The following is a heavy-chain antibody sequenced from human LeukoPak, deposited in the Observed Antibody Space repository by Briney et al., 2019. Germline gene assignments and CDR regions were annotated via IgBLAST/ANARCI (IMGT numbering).Heavy chain of an antibody. V-gene: IGHV4-38-2*01. CDR3: VRHFTVTTDYFDY. D-gene: IGHD4-17*01. CDR2: IFHSGST. J-gene: IGHJ4*02. Sequence: PSETLSLTCAVSGYSINSGYWWGWIRPPPGKGLEWIGIIFHSGSTNYNPSLKRRVTISVDTSKNHFSLKLSSVTAADTAVYYCVRHFTVTTDYFDYWGQGALVTVSS. CDR1: GYSINSGYW.